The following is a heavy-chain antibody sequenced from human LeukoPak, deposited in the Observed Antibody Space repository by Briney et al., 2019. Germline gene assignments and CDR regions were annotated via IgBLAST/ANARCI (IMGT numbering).Heavy chain of an antibody. V-gene: IGHV3-21*04. CDR2: IISYSSYI. Sequence: PGGSLRLSCAASGFSFSSSTMHWVRQAPGKGLEWVSSIISYSSYIYYADSVKGRFTISRDNAKNSLFLQMDSLRAEDTAIYYCAVAARFGSVFYFFESWGQGTLVSVSS. D-gene: IGHD3-3*01. CDR1: GFSFSSST. CDR3: AVAARFGSVFYFFES. J-gene: IGHJ4*02.